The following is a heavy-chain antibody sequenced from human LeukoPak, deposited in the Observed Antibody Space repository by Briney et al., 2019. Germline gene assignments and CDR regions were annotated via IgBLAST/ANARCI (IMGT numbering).Heavy chain of an antibody. J-gene: IGHJ4*02. D-gene: IGHD1-26*01. Sequence: YYDGSTYYNPSLKSRLSMSVDTFRNQFSLMLSSVTAADAAVHYCARLRGSSLDYWGQGALVIVSS. V-gene: IGHV4-39*01. CDR3: ARLRGSSLDY. CDR2: YYDGST.